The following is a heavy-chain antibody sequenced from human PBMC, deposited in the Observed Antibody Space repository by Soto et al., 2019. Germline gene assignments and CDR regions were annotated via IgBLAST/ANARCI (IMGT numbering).Heavy chain of an antibody. D-gene: IGHD6-19*01. Sequence: QVQPQESGPGLVKPSETLSLTCTVSGGSISSSYWSWIRQPPGKGLEWIAYIYYSGTTNYNPSLESRVTTSIDTSKNQFSLRLTSVTAADTAVYYCARSVVHQWLVHDAFDIWGQGTLVTVSS. CDR1: GGSISSSY. J-gene: IGHJ3*02. CDR2: IYYSGTT. V-gene: IGHV4-59*01. CDR3: ARSVVHQWLVHDAFDI.